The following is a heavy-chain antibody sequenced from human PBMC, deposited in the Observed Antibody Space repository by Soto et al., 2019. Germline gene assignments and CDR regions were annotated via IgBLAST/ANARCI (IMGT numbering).Heavy chain of an antibody. CDR1: GFTFSSYG. V-gene: IGHV3-33*01. CDR2: IGYDGSNK. CDR3: AREETSGGSSYYYYYGMDV. D-gene: IGHD2-15*01. J-gene: IGHJ6*02. Sequence: GGSLRLSCAASGFTFSSYGMHWVRQAPGKGLEGVAVIGYDGSNKYYAAYEKGRFTISRDNSKNTLYLQMNSLRAEDTAVYYCAREETSGGSSYYYYYGMDVWGQGTTVNVS.